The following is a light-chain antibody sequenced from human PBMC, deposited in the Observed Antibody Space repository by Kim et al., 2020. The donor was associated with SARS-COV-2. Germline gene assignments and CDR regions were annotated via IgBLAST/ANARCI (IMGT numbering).Light chain of an antibody. CDR2: GAS. V-gene: IGKV3-20*01. J-gene: IGKJ2*01. Sequence: LSPGERVTLSSRASQSISTNYLAWFRQKPGQAPRLLIYGASSRATGIPDRFSGSGSGTDFTLTISRLEPEDFTVYYCHQYGSSPRTFGRGTKLEI. CDR3: HQYGSSPRT. CDR1: QSISTNY.